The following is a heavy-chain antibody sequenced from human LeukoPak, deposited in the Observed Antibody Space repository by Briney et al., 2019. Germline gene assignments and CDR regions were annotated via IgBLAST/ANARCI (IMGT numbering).Heavy chain of an antibody. V-gene: IGHV4-59*12. CDR1: GGSISSYY. D-gene: IGHD5-18*01. CDR3: ARETTVDTATKLDY. Sequence: SETLSLTCTVSGGSISSYYWSWIRQPPGKGLEWIEYTYYSGSTNYNPSLKSRVTISVDTSKNQFSLKLSSVTAADTAVYYCARETTVDTATKLDYWGQGTLVTVSS. J-gene: IGHJ4*02. CDR2: TYYSGST.